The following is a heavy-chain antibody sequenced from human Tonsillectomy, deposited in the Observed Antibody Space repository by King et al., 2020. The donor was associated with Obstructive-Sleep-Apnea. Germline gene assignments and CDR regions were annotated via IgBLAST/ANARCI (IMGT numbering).Heavy chain of an antibody. V-gene: IGHV3-20*04. J-gene: IGHJ2*01. Sequence: VQLVESGGGVVRPGGSLRLSCAASGFTFDDYGMSWVRQAPGKGLEVVSGLNWNGGSTGYAGSVRGRFTIARDNAKNSLYLQMNSLGADDTAFYYCTRRGAMTTDWYFDLWGRGTLVTVSS. CDR1: GFTFDDYG. CDR3: TRRGAMTTDWYFDL. CDR2: LNWNGGST. D-gene: IGHD4-17*01.